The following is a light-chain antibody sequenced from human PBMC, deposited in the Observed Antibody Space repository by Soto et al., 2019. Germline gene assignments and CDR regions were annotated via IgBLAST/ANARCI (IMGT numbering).Light chain of an antibody. Sequence: EIVLTQSPATLSLSPGERATLSCRASQSVSNNYLAWYQQKPGQAPRLLIYGASNRATGIPDRFSGSGSGTDFTLTIGRLEPEDFAIYYCQQYGGSTYTFGQGTKVDIK. CDR1: QSVSNNY. CDR3: QQYGGSTYT. J-gene: IGKJ2*01. V-gene: IGKV3-20*01. CDR2: GAS.